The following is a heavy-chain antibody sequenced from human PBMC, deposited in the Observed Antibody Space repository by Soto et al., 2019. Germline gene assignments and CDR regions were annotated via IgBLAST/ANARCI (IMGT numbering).Heavy chain of an antibody. V-gene: IGHV1-69*01. CDR1: GGTFSSYA. CDR3: ARVFSEFVVVVAATHNDSGSSYGMDV. CDR2: IIPILGTA. Sequence: QVQLVQSGAEVKKPGSSVKVSCKASGGTFSSYAISWVRQAPGQGLEWMGGIIPILGTANYAQKFQGRVTITADEYTSTAYMELSRLRSEDRSVSYCARVFSEFVVVVAATHNDSGSSYGMDVWGQGTTVTVSS. J-gene: IGHJ6*01. D-gene: IGHD2-15*01.